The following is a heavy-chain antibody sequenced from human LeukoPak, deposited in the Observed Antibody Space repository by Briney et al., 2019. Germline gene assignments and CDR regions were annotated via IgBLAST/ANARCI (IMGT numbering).Heavy chain of an antibody. CDR2: IIPIFGTA. J-gene: IGHJ4*02. D-gene: IGHD2-2*01. CDR3: AKSRRVVVPAALDY. V-gene: IGHV1-69*13. Sequence: SVKVSCKASGYTFTSYGISWVRQAPGQGLEWMGGIIPIFGTANYAQKFQGRVTITADESTSTAYMELSSLRSEDTAVYYCAKSRRVVVPAALDYWGQGTLVTVSS. CDR1: GYTFTSYG.